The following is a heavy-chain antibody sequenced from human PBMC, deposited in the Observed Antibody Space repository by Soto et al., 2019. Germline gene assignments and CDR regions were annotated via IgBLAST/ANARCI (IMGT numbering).Heavy chain of an antibody. V-gene: IGHV4-31*02. J-gene: IGHJ6*02. CDR1: GGSISSGGYY. D-gene: IGHD2-8*01. CDR3: ARAPGRMMNALRYYYGLDV. CDR2: IYHRGGT. Sequence: QVQLQESGPGLVKPSETLSFTCNVSGGSISSGGYYWSWIRQLPGKGLEWIGYIYHRGGTYYNQALKRRITISVDTSKNQFSLKMTSVTAADTAVYFCARAPGRMMNALRYYYGLDVWGQGTTVTVSS.